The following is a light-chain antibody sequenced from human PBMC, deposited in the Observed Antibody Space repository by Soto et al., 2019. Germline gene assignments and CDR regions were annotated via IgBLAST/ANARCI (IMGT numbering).Light chain of an antibody. J-gene: IGLJ3*02. V-gene: IGLV2-23*01. CDR1: SSDVGSYNL. CDR3: CSYTGRSTS. CDR2: EGN. Sequence: QSALTQPASVSGSPGQSITMSCAGASSDVGSYNLVSWYQQYPGKAPKLIIYEGNKRPSGVSNRFSGSGSGNTASLTISGLQAEDAADYYCCSYTGRSTSFGGGTKLTAL.